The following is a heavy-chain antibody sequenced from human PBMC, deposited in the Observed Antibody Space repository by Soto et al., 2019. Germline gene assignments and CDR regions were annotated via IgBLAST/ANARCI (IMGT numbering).Heavy chain of an antibody. J-gene: IGHJ6*02. D-gene: IGHD2-8*02. CDR3: AKNVHTGFPYYMDV. CDR1: GFTFNTYT. CDR2: VSGSGATT. Sequence: EVQLLESGGGLVQPGGSLRLSCVVSGFTFNTYTMTWVRQVPGKGLEWVSSVSGSGATTDYADSVKGRFIISRDYSKNTLFLHMNSLRAEDTAVYFCAKNVHTGFPYYMDVWGQGTTVTVSS. V-gene: IGHV3-23*01.